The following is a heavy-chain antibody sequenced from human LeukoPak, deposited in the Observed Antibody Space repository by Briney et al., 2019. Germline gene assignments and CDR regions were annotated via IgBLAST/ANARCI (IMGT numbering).Heavy chain of an antibody. V-gene: IGHV3-21*01. Sequence: PGGSLRLSCAASGFTFSSYSMNWVRQAPGKGLEWVSSISSSSSYIYYADSVKGRFTISRDNAKNSLYLQMNSLRAEDTAVYYCAVDSSGYYLIDYWGQGTLVTVSS. CDR1: GFTFSSYS. CDR2: ISSSSSYI. CDR3: AVDSSGYYLIDY. D-gene: IGHD3-22*01. J-gene: IGHJ4*02.